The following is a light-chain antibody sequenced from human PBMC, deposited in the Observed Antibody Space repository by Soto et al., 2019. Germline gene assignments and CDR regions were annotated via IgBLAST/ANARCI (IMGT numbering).Light chain of an antibody. Sequence: DIQMTQSPSTLSASVGDRVTITCRASQSISSWLAWYQQKPRKAPNLLIYKASYLESGVPSRFSGSGSGTEFALTISNPQPDPCATYYCQHYNNLLCTFGQGTRLEIK. J-gene: IGKJ5*01. CDR1: QSISSW. CDR2: KAS. CDR3: QHYNNLLCT. V-gene: IGKV1-5*03.